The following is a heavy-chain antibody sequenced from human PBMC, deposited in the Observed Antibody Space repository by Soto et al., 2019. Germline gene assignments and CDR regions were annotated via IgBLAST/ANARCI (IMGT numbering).Heavy chain of an antibody. V-gene: IGHV5-51*01. CDR1: GYSFTSYW. Sequence: GEPLKISCKGSGYSFTSYWIGWVRQMPGKGLEWMGIIYPGDSDTRYSPSFQGQVTISADKSISTAYLQWSSLKASDTAMYYCASHGGAVATILARYYYYGMDMWYQGTTVAVSS. CDR2: IYPGDSDT. D-gene: IGHD5-12*01. J-gene: IGHJ6*02. CDR3: ASHGGAVATILARYYYYGMDM.